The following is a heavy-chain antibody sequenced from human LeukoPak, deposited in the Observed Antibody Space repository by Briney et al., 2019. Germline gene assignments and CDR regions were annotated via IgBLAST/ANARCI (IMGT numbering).Heavy chain of an antibody. CDR2: ISSSSSYI. V-gene: IGHV3-21*01. Sequence: GGSLRLSCAASGFTFSSYSMNWVRQAPGKGLEWVSSISSSSSYIYYADSVKGRFTISRDNAKNSLYLQMNSLRAEDTAVYYCARGRLATVTDEAYWGQGTLVTVSS. CDR1: GFTFSSYS. D-gene: IGHD4-17*01. J-gene: IGHJ4*02. CDR3: ARGRLATVTDEAY.